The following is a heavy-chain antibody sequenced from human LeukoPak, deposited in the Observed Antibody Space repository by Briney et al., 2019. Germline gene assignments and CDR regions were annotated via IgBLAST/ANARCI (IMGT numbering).Heavy chain of an antibody. Sequence: GSLRLSCAASGFTVSANYVSWVRQAPGKGLEGVSVIYSGGSTYYADSVKGGFIISRDNAKNSLYLEMNSLRAEDTAVYYCARDWRYCSSSSCLAMDVWGQGTTVTVSS. CDR1: GFTVSANY. V-gene: IGHV3-53*01. D-gene: IGHD2-2*01. CDR2: IYSGGST. CDR3: ARDWRYCSSSSCLAMDV. J-gene: IGHJ6*02.